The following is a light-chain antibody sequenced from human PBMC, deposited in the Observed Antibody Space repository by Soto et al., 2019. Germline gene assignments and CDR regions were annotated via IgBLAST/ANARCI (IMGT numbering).Light chain of an antibody. J-gene: IGLJ3*02. CDR3: AAWDDSLSSPV. Sequence: QAVLTQPPSASGTPGQRVTSSCSGSSANIGINYVYWYQQLPGTAPKLLIYRNNQRPSGVPDRFSGSKSGTSASLAISGLRSEDEADYYCAAWDDSLSSPVFGGGTKVTVL. CDR2: RNN. V-gene: IGLV1-47*01. CDR1: SANIGINY.